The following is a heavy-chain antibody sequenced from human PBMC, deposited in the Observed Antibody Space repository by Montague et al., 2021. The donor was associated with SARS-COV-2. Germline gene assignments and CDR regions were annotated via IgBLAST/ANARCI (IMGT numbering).Heavy chain of an antibody. J-gene: IGHJ4*02. Sequence: SETLSLTCTVSGGSISSSSYYWGWTRQPPGKGLEWIGSIYYSGSTYYNPSLKSRVTISVDTSKNQFSLKLSSVTAADTAVYYCARGGYSGYWDYWGQGTLVTVSS. V-gene: IGHV4-39*07. CDR1: GGSISSSSYY. CDR2: IYYSGST. CDR3: ARGGYSGYWDY. D-gene: IGHD5-12*01.